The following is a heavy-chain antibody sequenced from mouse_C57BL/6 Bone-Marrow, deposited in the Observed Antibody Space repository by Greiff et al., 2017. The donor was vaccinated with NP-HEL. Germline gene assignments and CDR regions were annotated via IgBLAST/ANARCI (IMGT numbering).Heavy chain of an antibody. J-gene: IGHJ4*01. CDR3: ARISRVPYYYAMDY. CDR2: IWTGGGT. CDR1: GFSLTSYA. V-gene: IGHV2-9-1*01. Sequence: VMLVESGPGLVAPSQSLSITCTVSGFSLTSYAISWVRQPPGKGLEWLGVIWTGGGTNYNSALKSRLSISKDNSKSQVFLKMNSLQTDDTARYYCARISRVPYYYAMDYWGQGTSVTVSS. D-gene: IGHD1-1*01.